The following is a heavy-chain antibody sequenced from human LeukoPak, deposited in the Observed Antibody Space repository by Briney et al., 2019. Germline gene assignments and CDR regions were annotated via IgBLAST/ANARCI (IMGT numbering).Heavy chain of an antibody. J-gene: IGHJ4*02. CDR3: AKISWDGRGTFY. Sequence: GGSLRLSCAASGFTFSTYWMSWVRQAPGKGLEWVSAIRGGGENTYYADSVKGRFTISRDNSKDTLSLQMNSLRAEDTAIYYCAKISWDGRGTFYWGQGTLVTVSS. D-gene: IGHD2-15*01. CDR1: GFTFSTYW. V-gene: IGHV3-23*01. CDR2: IRGGGENT.